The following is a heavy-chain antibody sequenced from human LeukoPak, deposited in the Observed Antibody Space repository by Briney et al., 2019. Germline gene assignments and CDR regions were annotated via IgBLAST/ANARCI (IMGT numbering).Heavy chain of an antibody. CDR1: GGSFSGYY. CDR3: ARAYCSSTSCYHFDY. J-gene: IGHJ4*02. V-gene: IGHV4-34*01. D-gene: IGHD2-2*01. Sequence: PSETLSLTCAVYGGSFSGYYWSWIRQPPGKGLEWIGEINHSGSTNYNPSLKSRVTISVDTSKNQLSLKLSSVTAADTAVYYCARAYCSSTSCYHFDYWGQGTLVTVSS. CDR2: INHSGST.